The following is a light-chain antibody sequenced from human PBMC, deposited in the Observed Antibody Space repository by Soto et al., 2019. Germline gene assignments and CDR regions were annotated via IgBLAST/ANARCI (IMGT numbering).Light chain of an antibody. CDR1: SSDVGGYNY. Sequence: QSALTQPASVSGSPGQSITISCTGTSSDVGGYNYVSWYQQHPGKAPKLMIYDVSDRPSGVSNRFSGSKSGNTASLTISGLPAEDEADYYCSSYTGSSTIVVFGGGTKLTVL. V-gene: IGLV2-14*01. J-gene: IGLJ2*01. CDR3: SSYTGSSTIVV. CDR2: DVS.